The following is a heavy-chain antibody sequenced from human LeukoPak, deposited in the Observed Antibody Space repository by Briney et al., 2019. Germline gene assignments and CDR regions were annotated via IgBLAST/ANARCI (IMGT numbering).Heavy chain of an antibody. Sequence: SETLSLTCAVYGGSFSGYYWSWIRQPPGKGLEWIGEINHSGSTNYNPSHKSRVTISVDTSKNQFSLKLSSVTAADTAVYYCARSRLRVLRYFDYWGQGTLVTVSS. V-gene: IGHV4-34*01. CDR3: ARSRLRVLRYFDY. J-gene: IGHJ4*02. CDR2: INHSGST. CDR1: GGSFSGYY. D-gene: IGHD5-12*01.